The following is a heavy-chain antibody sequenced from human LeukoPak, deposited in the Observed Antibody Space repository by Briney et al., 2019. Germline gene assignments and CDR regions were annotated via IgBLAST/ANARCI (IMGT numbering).Heavy chain of an antibody. CDR1: GFTFSSYS. J-gene: IGHJ4*02. CDR3: ARGSEYDVLTGYFPFDS. Sequence: GGSLRLSCAASGFTFSSYSMNWVRQAPGKGLEWISYISAIDNTIYYADSVMGRFTVSSDNAKNSVYLQLNSLGAEDTAVYYCARGSEYDVLTGYFPFDSWGQGTLVTVSS. V-gene: IGHV3-48*04. D-gene: IGHD3-9*01. CDR2: ISAIDNTI.